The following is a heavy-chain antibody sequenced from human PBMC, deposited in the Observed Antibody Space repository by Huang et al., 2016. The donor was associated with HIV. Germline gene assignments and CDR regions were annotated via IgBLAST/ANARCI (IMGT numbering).Heavy chain of an antibody. Sequence: QILLIESGGGVVQPGRSLRLSCAASGFTFSSYGMNWVRQAQCKGVEWVAVIAYDEDNKYYADSVRGRFTISRDNSKNTLYLQMNSLRIEDTAVYYCARGPIRFLAWLLNFDYWGQGALVTVSS. CDR3: ARGPIRFLAWLLNFDY. D-gene: IGHD3-3*01. V-gene: IGHV3-30*03. CDR2: IAYDEDNK. J-gene: IGHJ4*02. CDR1: GFTFSSYG.